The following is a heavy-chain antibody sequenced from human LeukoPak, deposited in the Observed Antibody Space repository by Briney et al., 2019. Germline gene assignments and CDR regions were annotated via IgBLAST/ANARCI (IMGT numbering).Heavy chain of an antibody. J-gene: IGHJ5*02. CDR2: TIPIFGTA. CDR1: GGTFSSYA. CDR3: ASGAMVRGVISYNWFDP. Sequence: SVKVSCKASGGTFSSYAISWVRQAPGQGLEWMGGTIPIFGTANYAQKFQGRVTITADESTSTAYMELSSLRSEDTAVYYCASGAMVRGVISYNWFDPWGQGTLVTVSS. D-gene: IGHD3-10*01. V-gene: IGHV1-69*01.